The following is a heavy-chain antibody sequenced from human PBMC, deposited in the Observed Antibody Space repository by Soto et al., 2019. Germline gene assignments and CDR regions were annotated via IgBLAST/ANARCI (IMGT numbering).Heavy chain of an antibody. V-gene: IGHV5-51*01. Sequence: PGESLKISCKGSGYSFTSYWIGWVRQMPEKGLEWMGIIYPGDSDTRYSPSFQGQVTISADKSISTAYLQWSSLKASDTAMYYCARSKFYVSSGYFANWFDLWGQGTLVTVSS. CDR3: ARSKFYVSSGYFANWFDL. CDR1: GYSFTSYW. CDR2: IYPGDSDT. D-gene: IGHD3-22*01. J-gene: IGHJ5*02.